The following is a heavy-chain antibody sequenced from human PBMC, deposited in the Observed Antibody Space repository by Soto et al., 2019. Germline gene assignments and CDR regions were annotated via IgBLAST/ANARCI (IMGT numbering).Heavy chain of an antibody. D-gene: IGHD3-22*01. CDR3: ARGSGYYNWFDP. V-gene: IGHV4-39*01. J-gene: IGHJ5*02. CDR1: GGSISSSSYY. CDR2: IYYSGST. Sequence: SETLSLTCTVSGGSISSSSYYWGWIRQPPGKGLEWIGSIYYSGSTYYNPSLKSRVTISVDTSKNQFSLKLSSVTAADTAVYYCARGSGYYNWFDPWGQGTLVTVSS.